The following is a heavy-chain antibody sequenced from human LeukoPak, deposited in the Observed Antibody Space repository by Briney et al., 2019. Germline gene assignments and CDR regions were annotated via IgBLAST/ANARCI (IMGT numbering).Heavy chain of an antibody. D-gene: IGHD4-11*01. Sequence: GGSLRLSCAASGFTFSSYAMSWVRQAPGKGLEWVSGISGIDSSTYYADSVKGRFTISRDNSKNTLYLQMDSPRAEDTAVYYCAKDFYSNSYFDFWGQGTLVTVSS. CDR3: AKDFYSNSYFDF. V-gene: IGHV3-23*01. J-gene: IGHJ4*02. CDR2: ISGIDSST. CDR1: GFTFSSYA.